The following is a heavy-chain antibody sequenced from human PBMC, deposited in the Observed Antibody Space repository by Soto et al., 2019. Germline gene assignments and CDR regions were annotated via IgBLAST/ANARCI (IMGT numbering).Heavy chain of an antibody. CDR2: IYSGGRT. CDR3: ARDRGGGHAYFAY. V-gene: IGHV3-53*01. J-gene: IGHJ4*02. D-gene: IGHD2-15*01. Sequence: SLRLSCAASGFTVSSNYMSWVRQAPGKGLEWVSVIYSGGRTYYADSVKGRFTISRDNSKNTVYLQVNSLRAEDTAVYYCARDRGGGHAYFAYGARGPFVPAS. CDR1: GFTVSSNY.